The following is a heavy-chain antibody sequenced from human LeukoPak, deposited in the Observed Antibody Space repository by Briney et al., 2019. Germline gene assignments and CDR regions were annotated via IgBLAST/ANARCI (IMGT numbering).Heavy chain of an antibody. Sequence: ASVKVSCKASGCSLIDCNMHWVRQAPGQGLEWMGRMNRNNGDANYAQKFQGRVTMTRDTSINTAYMELSSLRSDDTAVYYCAKGGTGTTGQFDPWGQGTLVTVSS. CDR1: GCSLIDCN. D-gene: IGHD1-7*01. CDR3: AKGGTGTTGQFDP. CDR2: MNRNNGDA. J-gene: IGHJ5*02. V-gene: IGHV1-2*06.